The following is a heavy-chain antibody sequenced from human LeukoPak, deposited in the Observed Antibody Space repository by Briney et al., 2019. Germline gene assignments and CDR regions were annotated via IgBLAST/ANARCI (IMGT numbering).Heavy chain of an antibody. J-gene: IGHJ1*01. CDR1: GGSFSGYY. D-gene: IGHD6-13*01. V-gene: IGHV4-34*01. Sequence: SETLSLTCAVYGGSFSGYYWSWIRQPPGKGLEWIGEINHSGSTNYNPSLKSRVTISVDTSKNQFSLKLSSVTAADTAMFYCVRVGRAAGYTIEYFQHWGQGTLVTVSS. CDR2: INHSGST. CDR3: VRVGRAAGYTIEYFQH.